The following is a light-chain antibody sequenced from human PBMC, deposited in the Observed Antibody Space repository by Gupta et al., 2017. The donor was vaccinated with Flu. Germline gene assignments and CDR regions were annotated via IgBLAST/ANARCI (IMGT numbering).Light chain of an antibody. CDR3: QQRSNWPLT. V-gene: IGKV3-11*01. CDR2: DAS. J-gene: IGKJ4*01. CDR1: QSVSSY. Sequence: EIVLTQSPATLSLSPGERATLSCRASQSVSSYLAWYRQIPGQAPRLLIYDASNRATGIPARFSGSGSGTDFTLTISSLEPEDIAVYYCQQRSNWPLTFGGGTKVEIK.